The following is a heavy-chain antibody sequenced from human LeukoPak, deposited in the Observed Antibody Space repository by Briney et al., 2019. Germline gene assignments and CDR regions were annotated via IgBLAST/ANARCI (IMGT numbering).Heavy chain of an antibody. Sequence: SETLSLTCTVSGYSISSGYYWGWIRQPPGKGLEWIGSIYHSGSTYYNPSLKSRVTISVDTSKNQFSLKLSSVTAADTAVYYCARVGATLGGDVWGKGTTVTVSS. CDR3: ARVGATLGGDV. CDR2: IYHSGST. D-gene: IGHD1-26*01. V-gene: IGHV4-38-2*02. J-gene: IGHJ6*04. CDR1: GYSISSGYY.